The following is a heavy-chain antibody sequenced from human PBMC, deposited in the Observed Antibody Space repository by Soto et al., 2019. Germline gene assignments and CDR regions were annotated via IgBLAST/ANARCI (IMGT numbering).Heavy chain of an antibody. CDR2: INPNSCGS. V-gene: IGHV1-2*02. D-gene: IGHD2-15*01. Sequence: VSVEVSSKASGYTLTGYYMHWVRQGPGQGLEWMGWINPNSCGSNYAQKFQGRVTMTRDTSISTAYMELSTLRSDATTDYYCARVNVVVVAATRKDNLDYSGQGILVTVAS. CDR3: ARVNVVVVAATRKDNLDY. J-gene: IGHJ4*02. CDR1: GYTLTGYY.